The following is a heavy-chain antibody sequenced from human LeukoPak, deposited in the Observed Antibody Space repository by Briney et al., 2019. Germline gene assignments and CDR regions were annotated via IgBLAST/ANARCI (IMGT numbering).Heavy chain of an antibody. CDR2: IYTGGTT. Sequence: SETLSLTCSVSGGSISTFYWSWIRQPAGKGLEWIGRIYTGGTTNYNPSFKSRVTMSLDKSKNQFSLKLRSVTAADTAVYYCAGEPVLRNSYTNYFDYWDQGTLVTVSS. CDR3: AGEPVLRNSYTNYFDY. J-gene: IGHJ4*02. V-gene: IGHV4-4*07. CDR1: GGSISTFY. D-gene: IGHD2-2*02.